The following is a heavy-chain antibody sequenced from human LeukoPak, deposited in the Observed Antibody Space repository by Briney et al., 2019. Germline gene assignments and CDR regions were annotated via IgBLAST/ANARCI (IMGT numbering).Heavy chain of an antibody. J-gene: IGHJ5*02. CDR3: AREGAKVGATNWFDP. V-gene: IGHV1-2*02. D-gene: IGHD1-26*01. CDR2: INPNNGGT. CDR1: GFTFTVYN. Sequence: GASVKVSCKASGFTFTVYNIHWVRQAPGQGLEWMGWINPNNGGTNYAQKFQGRVTMTRDTSISTAYMELSRLRSDDTAVYYCAREGAKVGATNWFDPWGQGTLVTVSS.